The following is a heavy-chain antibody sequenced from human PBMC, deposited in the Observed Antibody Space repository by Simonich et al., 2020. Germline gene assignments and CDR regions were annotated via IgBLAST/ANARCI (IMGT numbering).Heavy chain of an antibody. D-gene: IGHD6-13*01. CDR1: GGSFSVYS. Sequence: QVQLQQWGAGLLKPSETLSLTCAVYGGSFSVYSWSWIRQPPGKGLEWIGEIKHNGITNYTPSLKSRVTIPVDTAKNQFSLKLSSVTAADTAVYYCARGLRVAAAGTAFQHWGQGTLVTVSS. V-gene: IGHV4-34*01. CDR3: ARGLRVAAAGTAFQH. J-gene: IGHJ1*01. CDR2: IKHNGIT.